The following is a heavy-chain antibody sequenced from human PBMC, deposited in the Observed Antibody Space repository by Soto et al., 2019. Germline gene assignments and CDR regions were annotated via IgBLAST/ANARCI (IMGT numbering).Heavy chain of an antibody. V-gene: IGHV3-30-3*01. D-gene: IGHD5-18*01. CDR3: ARASLGYTCAL. Sequence: GGSLRLSCAASGFTHTDYPMHWVRQAPGKGLEWVAALSSDGTTEQYADSVKGRFTVSRDISKKILYLQMNSLRPEDTALYYCARASLGYTCALWGQGTLVTVSS. CDR1: GFTHTDYP. J-gene: IGHJ4*02. CDR2: LSSDGTTE.